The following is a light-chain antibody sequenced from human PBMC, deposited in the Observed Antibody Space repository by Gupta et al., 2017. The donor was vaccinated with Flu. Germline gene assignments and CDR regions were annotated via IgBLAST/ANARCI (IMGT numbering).Light chain of an antibody. Sequence: EIVLTQSPGTLSLSPGERATLSCRASQSVASTYVGWYQQKPGQAPTLIIYGASSRATGIPDRCTGSGSGTDFTLTSSRLEPEDCAVYYCQQYGSSPRTFGQGTKVEI. J-gene: IGKJ1*01. CDR2: GAS. V-gene: IGKV3-20*01. CDR1: QSVASTY. CDR3: QQYGSSPRT.